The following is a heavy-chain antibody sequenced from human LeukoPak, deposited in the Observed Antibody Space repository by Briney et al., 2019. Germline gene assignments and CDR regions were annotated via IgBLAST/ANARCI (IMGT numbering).Heavy chain of an antibody. CDR3: ARTDSGSSGAHYYYYYMDV. V-gene: IGHV1-24*01. J-gene: IGHJ6*03. D-gene: IGHD1-26*01. Sequence: ASVKVSCKVSGYTLTELSMHWVRQAPGKGLEWMGGFDPEDGETIYAQKFQGRVTITADESTSTAYMELSSLRSEDTAVYYCARTDSGSSGAHYYYYYMDVWGKGTTVTISS. CDR1: GYTLTELS. CDR2: FDPEDGET.